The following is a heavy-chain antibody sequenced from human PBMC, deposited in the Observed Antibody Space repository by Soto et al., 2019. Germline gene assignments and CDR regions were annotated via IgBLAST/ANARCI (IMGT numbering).Heavy chain of an antibody. CDR2: IYYSGST. V-gene: IGHV4-61*08. CDR1: GGSVSSGGNY. Sequence: QVQLQESGPGLVKPSETLSLTCIVSGGSVSSGGNYWTWIRQPPGKGLEWIGYIYYSGSTNYNPSLKSRVTISVDTSKNQFSLKLTSVTAADTAVYYCAREEGLRFDPWGQGTLVTVSS. J-gene: IGHJ5*02. CDR3: AREEGLRFDP.